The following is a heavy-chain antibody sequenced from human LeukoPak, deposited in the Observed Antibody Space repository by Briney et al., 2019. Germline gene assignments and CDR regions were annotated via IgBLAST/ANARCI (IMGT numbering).Heavy chain of an antibody. J-gene: IGHJ6*03. CDR3: ARVGWLSQTLYYYYYMDV. D-gene: IGHD3-22*01. V-gene: IGHV3-21*01. Sequence: GGSLRLSCAASGFTFSSYNMNWVRQAPGKGLEWVSSITSGSSYIYYADSVKGRFTISRDNAKNSLYLQMNSLRAEDTAVYYCARVGWLSQTLYYYYYMDVWGKGTTVTISS. CDR1: GFTFSSYN. CDR2: ITSGSSYI.